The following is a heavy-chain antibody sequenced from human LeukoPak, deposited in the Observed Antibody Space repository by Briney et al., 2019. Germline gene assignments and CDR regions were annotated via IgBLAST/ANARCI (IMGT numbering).Heavy chain of an antibody. D-gene: IGHD2-8*01. J-gene: IGHJ4*02. CDR3: AKDTSIGRYCTNGVCSPFDY. CDR1: GFTFSSYA. V-gene: IGHV3-23*01. CDR2: ISDTGGST. Sequence: PGGSLRLSCAASGFTFSSYAMTWVRQAPGKGLEWVSAISDTGGSTYDADSVKGRFTISRDNSKNTLYLQMNSLRAEDTAVYYSAKDTSIGRYCTNGVCSPFDYWGQGTLVTVSS.